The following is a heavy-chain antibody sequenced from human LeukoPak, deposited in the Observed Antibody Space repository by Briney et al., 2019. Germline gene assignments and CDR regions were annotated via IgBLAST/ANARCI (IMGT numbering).Heavy chain of an antibody. Sequence: GGSLRLSCEASEFTFTTYWMSWVRQAPGKGLEWVANIKQDGSEKYYVDSVKGRFTISRDNAKNSVYLQMNSLRAEDTAVYYCARDLDPIAEEYDYWGQGTLVTVSS. CDR3: ARDLDPIAEEYDY. CDR1: EFTFTTYW. J-gene: IGHJ4*02. CDR2: IKQDGSEK. D-gene: IGHD6-13*01. V-gene: IGHV3-7*01.